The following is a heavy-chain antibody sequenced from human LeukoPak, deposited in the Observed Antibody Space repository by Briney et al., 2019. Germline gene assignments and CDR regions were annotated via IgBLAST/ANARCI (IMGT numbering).Heavy chain of an antibody. V-gene: IGHV1-69*05. Sequence: SVRVSCKDSGGTLISYVISGVRQAPGQGLEWMGRITPIFGTANYAQKCQRRVTLTTDESTSTAYMELSSLRSEDTAVYYCAREENDAFDIWGQGTMVTVSS. CDR3: AREENDAFDI. J-gene: IGHJ3*02. CDR1: GGTLISYV. CDR2: ITPIFGTA.